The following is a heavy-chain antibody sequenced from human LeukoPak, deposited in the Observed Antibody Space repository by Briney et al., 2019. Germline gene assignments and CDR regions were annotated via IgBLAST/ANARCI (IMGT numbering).Heavy chain of an antibody. CDR2: ISGSGGST. Sequence: PGGSLRLSCAASGFTFSSYAMTWVRQAPGKGLEWVSAISGSGGSTYYADSVKGRFTISRDNSKNTLYLQMNSLRAEDTAVYYCAPPAMIVVVIDYWGQGTLVTVSS. D-gene: IGHD3-22*01. J-gene: IGHJ4*02. CDR3: APPAMIVVVIDY. V-gene: IGHV3-23*01. CDR1: GFTFSSYA.